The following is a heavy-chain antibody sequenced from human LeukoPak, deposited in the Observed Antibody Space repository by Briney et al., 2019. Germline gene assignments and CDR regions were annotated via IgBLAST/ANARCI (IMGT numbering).Heavy chain of an antibody. J-gene: IGHJ6*03. Sequence: SETLSLTCTVSGGSISSSSYYWGWIRQSPGKGLEWIGSMYYSGSTYYNPSLKSRVTISVDTSKNQFSLKLSSVTAADTPVYYCARQYFYDSSGNYYYYMDVWGKGTTVTISS. CDR2: MYYSGST. V-gene: IGHV4-39*01. CDR1: GGSISSSSYY. CDR3: ARQYFYDSSGNYYYYMDV. D-gene: IGHD3-22*01.